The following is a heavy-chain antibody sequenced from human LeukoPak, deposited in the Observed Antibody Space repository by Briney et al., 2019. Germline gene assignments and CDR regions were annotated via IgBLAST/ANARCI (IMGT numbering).Heavy chain of an antibody. CDR2: ISSSSSYT. V-gene: IGHV3-21*01. Sequence: GGSLRLSCAASGFTFSSYSMNWVRQAPGKGLEWVSSISSSSSYTNYADSVKGRFTISRDNAKNSLYLRMNSLRAEDTAVYYCARAPHYSNYGPYYYGMDVWGQGTTVTVSS. CDR3: ARAPHYSNYGPYYYGMDV. J-gene: IGHJ6*02. D-gene: IGHD4-11*01. CDR1: GFTFSSYS.